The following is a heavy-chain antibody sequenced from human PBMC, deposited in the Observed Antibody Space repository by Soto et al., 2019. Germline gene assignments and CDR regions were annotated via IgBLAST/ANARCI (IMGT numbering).Heavy chain of an antibody. CDR1: GYTLTELS. Sequence: QVQRVQSGAEVKKPGASVKVSCKVSGYTLTELSMHWVRQAPGKGLEWMGGFDPEDGETIYAQKFQGRVTMTEDTSTDTAYMELSSLRSEDTAVYYCVVGATLRVWFDPWGQGTLVTVSS. CDR2: FDPEDGET. J-gene: IGHJ5*02. CDR3: VVGATLRVWFDP. V-gene: IGHV1-24*01. D-gene: IGHD1-26*01.